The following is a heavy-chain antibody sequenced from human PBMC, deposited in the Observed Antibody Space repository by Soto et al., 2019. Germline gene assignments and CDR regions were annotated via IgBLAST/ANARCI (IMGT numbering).Heavy chain of an antibody. CDR2: ISPGSRYP. CDR1: GFTFGDSY. V-gene: IGHV3-11*06. CDR3: VRDGGGGLFDS. J-gene: IGHJ4*02. D-gene: IGHD2-15*01. Sequence: QVQLVESGGGLVPPGGSLRLSCAGSGFTFGDSYMSWIRQAPGKGLEWLSYISPGSRYPAYADSVKGRFTISRDNAKRSLYLQMMSLTAEDTAIYYCVRDGGGGLFDSWGQGTMVTVSS.